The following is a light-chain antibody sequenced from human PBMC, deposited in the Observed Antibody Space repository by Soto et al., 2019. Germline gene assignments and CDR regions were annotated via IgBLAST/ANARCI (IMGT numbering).Light chain of an antibody. Sequence: EIVLPQSPGTLSLSPGESSTLSCRASQSVSSSYLAWYQQKPGQAPRLLIYGASSRATGIPDRFSGSGSGTDFTLTIGRLEPEDFAVYYCQQYGSSLWTFGQGNKVDIK. CDR2: GAS. V-gene: IGKV3-20*01. J-gene: IGKJ1*01. CDR1: QSVSSSY. CDR3: QQYGSSLWT.